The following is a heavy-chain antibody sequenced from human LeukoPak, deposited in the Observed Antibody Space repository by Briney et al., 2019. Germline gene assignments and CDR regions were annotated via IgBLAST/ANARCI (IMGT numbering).Heavy chain of an antibody. CDR3: AGGTTGTTDFDY. V-gene: IGHV4-39*07. CDR2: IYYSGST. D-gene: IGHD1-1*01. J-gene: IGHJ4*02. CDR1: GGSISSSSYY. Sequence: PSETLSLTCTVSGGSISSSSYYWGWIRQPPGKGLEWIGSIYYSGSTYYNPSLKSRVTISVDTSKNQFSLKLSSVTAADTAVYYCAGGTTGTTDFDYWGQGTLVTVSS.